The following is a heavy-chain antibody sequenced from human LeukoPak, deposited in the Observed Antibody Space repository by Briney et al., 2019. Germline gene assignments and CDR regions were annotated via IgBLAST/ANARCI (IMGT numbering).Heavy chain of an antibody. CDR2: ISGSGGST. D-gene: IGHD6-13*01. V-gene: IGHV3-23*01. CDR3: AKGRIEQQPILVGNYFDY. CDR1: GFTFSSYA. J-gene: IGHJ4*02. Sequence: GGSLRLSCAASGFTFSSYAMSWVRQAPGKGLEWVSAISGSGGSTYSADSVKGRFTISRDNSKNTLYLQMNSLRAEDTAVYYCAKGRIEQQPILVGNYFDYWGQGTLVTVSS.